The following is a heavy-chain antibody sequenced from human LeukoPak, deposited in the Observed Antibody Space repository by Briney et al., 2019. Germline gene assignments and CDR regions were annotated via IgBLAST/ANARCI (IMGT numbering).Heavy chain of an antibody. CDR3: AKADDYSASIYYFDY. CDR2: ISGSGGTT. J-gene: IGHJ4*02. V-gene: IGHV3-23*01. CDR1: GFTFSSYA. Sequence: GGSLRLSCAASGFTFSSYAMSWVRQAPGKGLEWVSAISGSGGTTYYADSVKGRFTISRDNSKNTLYLQMNSLRAEDTAVYYCAKADDYSASIYYFDYWGQGTLVTVSS. D-gene: IGHD4/OR15-4a*01.